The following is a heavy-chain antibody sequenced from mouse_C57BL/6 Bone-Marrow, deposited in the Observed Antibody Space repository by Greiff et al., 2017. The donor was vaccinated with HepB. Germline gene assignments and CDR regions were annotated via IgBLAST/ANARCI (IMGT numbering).Heavy chain of an antibody. CDR1: EYAFPSHD. Sequence: EVMLVESGGGLVQPGESLKLSCESNEYAFPSHDMSWVRKTPEKRLELVAAINSDGGSTYYPDTMERRFIISRDNTKKTLYLQMSSLRSEDTAWYYCATRLNWDGAYWGQGTLVTVSA. J-gene: IGHJ3*01. V-gene: IGHV5-2*01. CDR2: INSDGGST. CDR3: ATRLNWDGAY. D-gene: IGHD4-1*02.